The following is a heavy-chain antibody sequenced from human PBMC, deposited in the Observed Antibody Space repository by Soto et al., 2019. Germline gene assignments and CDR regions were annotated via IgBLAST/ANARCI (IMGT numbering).Heavy chain of an antibody. Sequence: PGGSLRLSCAASGFTFSSYSMNWVRQAPGKGLEWVSSISSSSSYIYYADSVKGRFTISRDNAKNSLYLQMNSLRAEDTAVYYCARGGVSSGFHCYYFAIDVWAQGTTVTVSS. D-gene: IGHD3-22*01. CDR2: ISSSSSYI. V-gene: IGHV3-21*01. J-gene: IGHJ6*02. CDR3: ARGGVSSGFHCYYFAIDV. CDR1: GFTFSSYS.